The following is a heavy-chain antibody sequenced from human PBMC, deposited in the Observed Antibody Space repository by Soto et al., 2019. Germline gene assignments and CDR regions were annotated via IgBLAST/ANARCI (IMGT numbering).Heavy chain of an antibody. J-gene: IGHJ4*02. CDR2: ISTTSTYI. CDR3: ARGGIVRTTDFFDY. CDR1: GFIFSGYS. Sequence: PVGSLRLSCAGSGFIFSGYSMNWVRQAPGKGLEWVSSISTTSTYIYYADSVKGRFTVSRDIAKNSLCRQMTGLRPEDTAMYYCARGGIVRTTDFFDYWGQGTLVTVSS. D-gene: IGHD1-26*01. V-gene: IGHV3-21*01.